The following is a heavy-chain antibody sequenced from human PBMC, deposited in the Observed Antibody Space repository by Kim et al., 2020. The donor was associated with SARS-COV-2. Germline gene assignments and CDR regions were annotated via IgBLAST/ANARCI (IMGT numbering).Heavy chain of an antibody. CDR3: ARGVMVRGVRRLHFDY. V-gene: IGHV4-34*01. CDR1: GGSFSGYY. D-gene: IGHD3-10*01. J-gene: IGHJ4*02. Sequence: SETLSLTCAVYGGSFSGYYWSWIRQPPGKGLEWIGEINHSGSTNYNPSLKSRVTISVDTSKNQFSLKLSSVTAADTAVYYCARGVMVRGVRRLHFDYWGQGTLVTVSS. CDR2: INHSGST.